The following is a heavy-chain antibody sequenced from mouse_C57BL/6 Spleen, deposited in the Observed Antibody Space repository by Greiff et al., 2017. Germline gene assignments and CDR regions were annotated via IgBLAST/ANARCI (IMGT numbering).Heavy chain of an antibody. Sequence: EVKLQQSGAELVRPGASVKLSCTASGFNIKDDYMHWVKQRPEQGLEWIGWIDPENGDTEYASKFQGKATITADTSSNTAYLQLSSLTSEDTAVYYCTTGGSSYGYWGQGTTLTVSS. CDR2: IDPENGDT. J-gene: IGHJ2*01. D-gene: IGHD1-1*01. CDR1: GFNIKDDY. V-gene: IGHV14-4*01. CDR3: TTGGSSYGY.